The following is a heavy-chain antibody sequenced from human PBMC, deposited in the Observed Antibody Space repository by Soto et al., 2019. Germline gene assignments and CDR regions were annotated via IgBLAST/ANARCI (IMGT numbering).Heavy chain of an antibody. CDR2: ISGSGGST. D-gene: IGHD1-26*01. Sequence: EVQLLEAGGGLVQPGGSLRLSCAASGFTFSSYAMRWVRQAPGKGLEWVSAISGSGGSTYYADSVKGRFTISRDNSKNTLYLQMNSLRAEDTAVYYCARRGSGSYYDYWGKGTLVTVSS. CDR3: ARRGSGSYYDY. CDR1: GFTFSSYA. V-gene: IGHV3-23*01. J-gene: IGHJ4*02.